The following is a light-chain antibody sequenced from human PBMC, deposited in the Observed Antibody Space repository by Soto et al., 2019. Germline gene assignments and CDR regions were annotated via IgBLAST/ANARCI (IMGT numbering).Light chain of an antibody. CDR3: QQSYSTPPYT. J-gene: IGKJ2*01. CDR1: QSISSY. CDR2: AAS. V-gene: IGKV1-39*01. Sequence: DIQMTQSPSSLSASVGDRVTITCRASQSISSYLNWYQQKPGKAPKLLIYAASSLQSGVPSRFSGSGSGTDFTLNIRSLQPEDFATYYCQQSYSTPPYTFGQGTKLEIK.